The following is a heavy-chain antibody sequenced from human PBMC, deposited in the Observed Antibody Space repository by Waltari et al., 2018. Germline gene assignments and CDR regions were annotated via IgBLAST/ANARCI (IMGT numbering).Heavy chain of an antibody. CDR2: IYSGAEV. V-gene: IGHV3-53*01. J-gene: IGHJ6*02. CDR1: GFTVSSNY. D-gene: IGHD3-10*01. CDR3: ARDVAMGLFGIPDHHGWDV. Sequence: EVQLVESGGGLIQPGGSLRLSCAASGFTVSSNYMNWIRKAPGKGLEWVSGIYSGAEVHYGDSVKGRFTISRDKNKNTVDLQMNTLRIGDTAIYYCARDVAMGLFGIPDHHGWDVWGQGTTVIVSS.